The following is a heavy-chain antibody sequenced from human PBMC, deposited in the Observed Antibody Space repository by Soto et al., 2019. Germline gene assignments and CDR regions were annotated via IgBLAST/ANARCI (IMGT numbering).Heavy chain of an antibody. V-gene: IGHV4-34*01. D-gene: IGHD3-10*01. Sequence: QVQLQQWGAGLLKPSETLSLTCAVYGGSFSGYQWTWISQTPGKGLEWIGEINDTGNINYNPSLKSRGTMFIDTPKKQISLKLGSVTAADPAVYYCARGLIVWFGELSRRGGYYYYMDVWGKGTTVTVSS. J-gene: IGHJ6*03. CDR1: GGSFSGYQ. CDR2: INDTGNI. CDR3: ARGLIVWFGELSRRGGYYYYMDV.